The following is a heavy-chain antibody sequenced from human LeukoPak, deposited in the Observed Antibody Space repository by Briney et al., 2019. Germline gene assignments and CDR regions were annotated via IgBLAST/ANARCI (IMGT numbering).Heavy chain of an antibody. D-gene: IGHD4-17*01. CDR3: ARRDYGDYIADY. CDR2: IYYSGST. J-gene: IGHJ4*02. CDR1: GGSIGSSSYY. Sequence: SETLSLTCTVSGGSIGSSSYYCGWIRQPPGKGLEWIGSIYYSGSTYYNPSLKSRVTISVDTSKNQFSLKLSSVTAADTAVYYCARRDYGDYIADYWGQGTLVTVSS. V-gene: IGHV4-39*01.